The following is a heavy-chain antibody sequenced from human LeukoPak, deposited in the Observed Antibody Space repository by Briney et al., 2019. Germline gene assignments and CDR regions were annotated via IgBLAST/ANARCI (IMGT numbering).Heavy chain of an antibody. Sequence: GGSLRLSCAASGFTFSSYDMNWVRQAPGKGPEWISFIKTKTFGGTTEYAASVKGRFTISRDDSTGIAYLQMDSLKPDDTAVYYCSRGVIVGAAYFDYWGQGTLVTVSS. CDR1: GFTFSSYD. J-gene: IGHJ4*02. CDR2: IKTKTFGGTT. D-gene: IGHD1-26*01. CDR3: SRGVIVGAAYFDY. V-gene: IGHV3-49*04.